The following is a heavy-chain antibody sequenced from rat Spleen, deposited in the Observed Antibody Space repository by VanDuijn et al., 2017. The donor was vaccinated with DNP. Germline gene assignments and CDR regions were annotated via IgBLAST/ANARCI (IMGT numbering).Heavy chain of an antibody. V-gene: IGHV5-25*01. D-gene: IGHD1-1*01. Sequence: EVQLVESGGGLIQPGRSIKLSCAASGFTFGYYYMAWVRQAPTKGLEWVASISTGGGDTYYGDSVRGRFTISRDNAKSTLYLQMDSLRSEDTATYFCTRDSGDWYFDFWGPGTMVTVSS. CDR3: TRDSGDWYFDF. CDR1: GFTFGYYY. J-gene: IGHJ1*01. CDR2: ISTGGGDT.